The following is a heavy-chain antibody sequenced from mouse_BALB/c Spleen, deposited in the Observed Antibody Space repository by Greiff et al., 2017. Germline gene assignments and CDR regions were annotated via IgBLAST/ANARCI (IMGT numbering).Heavy chain of an antibody. D-gene: IGHD3-1*01. CDR3: ARGGSGYVAWFAY. CDR2: ISYSGST. J-gene: IGHJ3*01. V-gene: IGHV3-2*02. CDR1: GYSITSDYA. Sequence: EVQLKESGPGLVKPSQSLSLTCTVTGYSITSDYAWNWIRQFPGNKLEWMGYISYSGSTSYNPSLKSRISITRDTSKNQFFLQLNSVTTEDTATYYCARGGSGYVAWFAYWGQGTLVTVSA.